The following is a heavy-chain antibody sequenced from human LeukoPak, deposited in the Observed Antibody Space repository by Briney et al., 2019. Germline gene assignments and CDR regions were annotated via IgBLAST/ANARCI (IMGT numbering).Heavy chain of an antibody. J-gene: IGHJ4*02. V-gene: IGHV3-9*01. D-gene: IGHD2-2*01. Sequence: PGRSLRLSCAASGFTFDDYAMHWVRQAPGKGLEWVSGISWNSGSIGYADSVKGRFTISRDNAKNSLYLQMNSLRAEDTALYYCAKDIPQRYQLLWGAFDHWGQGTLVTVSS. CDR1: GFTFDDYA. CDR3: AKDIPQRYQLLWGAFDH. CDR2: ISWNSGSI.